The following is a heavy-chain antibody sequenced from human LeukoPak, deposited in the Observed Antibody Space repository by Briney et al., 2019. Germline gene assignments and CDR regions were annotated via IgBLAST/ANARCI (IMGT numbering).Heavy chain of an antibody. CDR2: MNPNSGNT. D-gene: IGHD2-8*01. V-gene: IGHV1-8*01. CDR1: GYTFTIYD. Sequence: GASVKVSFKASGYTFTIYDINWVRQAPGQGLEWTGWMNPNSGNTGYAQKFQGRVTMTRNTSISTAYMELSSLRSEDTAVYYCARTQGYCTNGVCSYYFDYWGQGTLVTVSS. J-gene: IGHJ4*02. CDR3: ARTQGYCTNGVCSYYFDY.